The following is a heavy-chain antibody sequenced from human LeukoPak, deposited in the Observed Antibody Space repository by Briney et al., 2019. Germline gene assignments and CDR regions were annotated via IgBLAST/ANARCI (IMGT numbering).Heavy chain of an antibody. D-gene: IGHD3-10*01. Sequence: ASVKVSCKASGYTFTSYDINWVRQATGQGLEWMGWMNPNSGNTGYAQKFQGRVTMTRNTSISTAYMELSSLRSEDTAVYYCARRIGVRARYYYYYMDVWGKGATVTVSS. CDR1: GYTFTSYD. J-gene: IGHJ6*03. CDR3: ARRIGVRARYYYYYMDV. CDR2: MNPNSGNT. V-gene: IGHV1-8*01.